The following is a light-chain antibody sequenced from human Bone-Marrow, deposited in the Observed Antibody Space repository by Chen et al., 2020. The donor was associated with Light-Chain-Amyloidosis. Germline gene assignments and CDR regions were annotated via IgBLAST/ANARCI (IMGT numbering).Light chain of an antibody. CDR2: EVT. CDR1: SSDVGGDNH. Sequence: QSALTQPASVSASPGQSLTISCTGPSSDVGGDNHVSWYQQHPDKAPKLMIYEVTNRPSWVPDRFSGSKSANTASLTISGLQTEDEADYFCSSYTITNTLVFGSGTRVTVL. J-gene: IGLJ1*01. CDR3: SSYTITNTLV. V-gene: IGLV2-14*01.